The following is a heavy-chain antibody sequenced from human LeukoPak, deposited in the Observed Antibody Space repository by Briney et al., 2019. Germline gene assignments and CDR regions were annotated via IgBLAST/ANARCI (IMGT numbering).Heavy chain of an antibody. CDR1: GGTFSSYA. Sequence: ASVKVSCKASGGTFSSYAVSWVRQAPGQGLEWMGGIIPIFGTANYAQKFQGRVTITADESTSTAYMELSSLRSGDTAVYYCARGSVGSGYYDSSGSFDYWGQGTLVTVSS. CDR3: ARGSVGSGYYDSSGSFDY. V-gene: IGHV1-69*13. D-gene: IGHD3-22*01. J-gene: IGHJ4*02. CDR2: IIPIFGTA.